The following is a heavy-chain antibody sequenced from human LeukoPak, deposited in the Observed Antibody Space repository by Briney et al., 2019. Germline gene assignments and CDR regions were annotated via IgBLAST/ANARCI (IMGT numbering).Heavy chain of an antibody. J-gene: IGHJ4*02. Sequence: GGSLRLSCAASGFTFDDYGMSWVRQAPGKGLEWVSGINWNGGSTGYADSVKGRFTISRDNAKNSLYLQMNSLRAEDTAVYYCAKEGGGYHYGGIDSWGQGTLVAVSS. CDR2: INWNGGST. D-gene: IGHD5-12*01. CDR3: AKEGGGYHYGGIDS. V-gene: IGHV3-20*04. CDR1: GFTFDDYG.